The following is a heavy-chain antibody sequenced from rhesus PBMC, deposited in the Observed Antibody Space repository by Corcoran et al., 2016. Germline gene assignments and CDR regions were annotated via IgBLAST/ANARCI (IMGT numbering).Heavy chain of an antibody. J-gene: IGHJ4*01. Sequence: VQLQESGPGLVQPSETLSLTCAVSGYSISSGYSWSWIRQPPGKGLEWIGYITYSGSTSYNPSLKSRVTISRDTSKNQFSLKLSSVTAADTAVYYCARDSGSYYNFDYWGQGVLVTVSS. V-gene: IGHV4-122*02. CDR1: GYSISSGYS. D-gene: IGHD3-16*01. CDR2: ITYSGST. CDR3: ARDSGSYYNFDY.